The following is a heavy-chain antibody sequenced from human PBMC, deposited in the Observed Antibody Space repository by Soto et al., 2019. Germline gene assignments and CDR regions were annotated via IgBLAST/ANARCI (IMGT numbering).Heavy chain of an antibody. Sequence: GGSLRLSCAAPGFTFSSYWMHWVRQAPGKGLVWVSRINSDGSSTSYADSVKGRFTISRDNAKNTLYLQMNSLRAEDTAVYYCASTIWFGPFDYWGQGTLVTVSS. CDR3: ASTIWFGPFDY. J-gene: IGHJ4*02. CDR1: GFTFSSYW. D-gene: IGHD3-10*01. CDR2: INSDGSST. V-gene: IGHV3-74*01.